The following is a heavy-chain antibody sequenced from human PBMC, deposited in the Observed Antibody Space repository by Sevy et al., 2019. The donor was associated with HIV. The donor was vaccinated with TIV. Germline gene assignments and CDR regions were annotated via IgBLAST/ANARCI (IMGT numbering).Heavy chain of an antibody. J-gene: IGHJ5*02. CDR3: VLALYGDYANWLDP. V-gene: IGHV2-5*04. CDR1: GFSLTTSGEG. CDR2: IYWNNGK. Sequence: SGPTLVTPTQTLTLTCTFSGFSLTTSGEGVGWIRQPPGKALEWLALIYWNNGKRYRPSLKSRLTITKDTSKNQVVLTMTDMDPMDTGTYYCVLALYGDYANWLDPWGQGTLVTVSS. D-gene: IGHD4-17*01.